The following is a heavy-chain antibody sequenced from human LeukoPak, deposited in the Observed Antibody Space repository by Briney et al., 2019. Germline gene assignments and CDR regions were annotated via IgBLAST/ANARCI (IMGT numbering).Heavy chain of an antibody. V-gene: IGHV1-18*04. D-gene: IGHD4-17*01. CDR2: ISAYSGNT. J-gene: IGHJ4*02. CDR1: GYTFTSYG. CDR3: ARDRDGDSPPFDY. Sequence: GASVKVSCKASGYTFTSYGISWVRRAPGQGLEWMGWISAYSGNTNYAQKLQGRVSMTTDTSTTTAYMELRSLRSDDTALYYCARDRDGDSPPFDYWGQGTLSPSPQ.